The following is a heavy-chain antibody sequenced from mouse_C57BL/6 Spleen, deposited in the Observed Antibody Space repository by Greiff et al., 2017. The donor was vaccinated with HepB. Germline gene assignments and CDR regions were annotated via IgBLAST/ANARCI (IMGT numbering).Heavy chain of an antibody. CDR2: IDPETGGT. V-gene: IGHV1-15*01. D-gene: IGHD1-1*01. CDR1: GYTFTDYE. J-gene: IGHJ4*01. CDR3: TREGITTVVPCAMDY. Sequence: QVQLQQSGAELVRPGASVTLSCKASGYTFTDYEMHWVKQTPVHGLEWIGAIDPETGGTAYNQKFKGKAILTADKSSSTAYMELRSLTSEDSAVYYWTREGITTVVPCAMDYWGQGTSVTVSS.